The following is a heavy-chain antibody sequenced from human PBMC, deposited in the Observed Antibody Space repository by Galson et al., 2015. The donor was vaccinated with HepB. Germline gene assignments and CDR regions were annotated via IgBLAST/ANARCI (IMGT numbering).Heavy chain of an antibody. D-gene: IGHD2-2*01. CDR2: INPNSGGT. CDR3: ARDRDRLGYCSTSNCYLLFDY. J-gene: IGHJ4*02. V-gene: IGHV1-2*02. Sequence: SVKVSCKASGYIFTGHYIHWVRQAPGQGLERMGYINPNSGGTNYAQNFQGRVTMTRDTSIRTVYMEVHRLRSDDTAVYYCARDRDRLGYCSTSNCYLLFDYWGQGTLVTVSS. CDR1: GYIFTGHY.